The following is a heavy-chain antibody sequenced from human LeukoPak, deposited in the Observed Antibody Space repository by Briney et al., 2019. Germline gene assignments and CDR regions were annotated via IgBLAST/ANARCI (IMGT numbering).Heavy chain of an antibody. CDR3: ARKTCTVGATDE. Sequence: GASVKVSCKASGYTFTSYDMNWVRQAPGQGLEWMGRINPSGGSTNYAQKFQGRVTMTRDTSTSTVYMELSRLRSEDTAVYYCARKTCTVGATDEWGQGTLVSVSS. V-gene: IGHV1-46*01. J-gene: IGHJ4*02. CDR2: INPSGGST. CDR1: GYTFTSYD. D-gene: IGHD1-26*01.